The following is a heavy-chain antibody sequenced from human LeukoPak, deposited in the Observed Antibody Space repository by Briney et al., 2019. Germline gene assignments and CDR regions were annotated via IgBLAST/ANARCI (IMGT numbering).Heavy chain of an antibody. D-gene: IGHD3-10*01. Sequence: SGTLSFTCAVSGGSISSSNWWSWVRQPPGKGLEWIGEIYHSGSTNYNPSLKSRVTISVDKPKNQFSLKLGSVTAADTAVYYCARGLWFGESLGGCWFDPWGQGTLVTVSS. CDR2: IYHSGST. CDR3: ARGLWFGESLGGCWFDP. CDR1: GGSISSSNW. V-gene: IGHV4-4*02. J-gene: IGHJ5*02.